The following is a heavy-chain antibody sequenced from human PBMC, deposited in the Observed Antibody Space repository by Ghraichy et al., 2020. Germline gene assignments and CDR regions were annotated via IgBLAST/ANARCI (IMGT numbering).Heavy chain of an antibody. V-gene: IGHV3-21*01. D-gene: IGHD3-9*01. CDR1: GFTFSSYS. Sequence: GGSLRLSCAASGFTFSSYSMNWVRQAPGKGLEWVSSISSSSSYIYYADSVKGRFTISRDNAKNSLYLQMNSLRAEDTAVYYCASLFQSDILTGYYGVHDYWGQGTLVTVSS. CDR2: ISSSSSYI. J-gene: IGHJ4*02. CDR3: ASLFQSDILTGYYGVHDY.